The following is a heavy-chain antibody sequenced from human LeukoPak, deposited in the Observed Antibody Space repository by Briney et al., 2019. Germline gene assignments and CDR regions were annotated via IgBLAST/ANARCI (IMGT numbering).Heavy chain of an antibody. D-gene: IGHD7-27*01. CDR2: IHPNDAST. Sequence: GESLKISCKASGYSFASYWIGWVRQMSGKGLEWMAVIHPNDASTIYSPSFQGQVTISADKSINTAYLQWSTLKASDTAIYYCARHNNWGFDYWDRGTLLTVSS. V-gene: IGHV5-51*01. J-gene: IGHJ4*02. CDR1: GYSFASYW. CDR3: ARHNNWGFDY.